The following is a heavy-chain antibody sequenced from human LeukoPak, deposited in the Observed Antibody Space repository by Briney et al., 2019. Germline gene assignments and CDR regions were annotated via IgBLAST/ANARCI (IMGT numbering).Heavy chain of an antibody. CDR1: GFTFSGTW. Sequence: QSGGSLRLSCAASGFTFSGTWMHWVRQPPGKGLVWVARITSDGISTTYAESVKGRFTISRDNAKNTLYLQMNSLRAEDTAVYYCARGVRIAVAGYIDYWGQGTLVTVSS. V-gene: IGHV3-74*03. J-gene: IGHJ4*02. CDR2: ITSDGIST. D-gene: IGHD6-19*01. CDR3: ARGVRIAVAGYIDY.